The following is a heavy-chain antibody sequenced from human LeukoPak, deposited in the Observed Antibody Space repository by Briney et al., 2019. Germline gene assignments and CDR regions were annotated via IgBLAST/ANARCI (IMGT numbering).Heavy chain of an antibody. V-gene: IGHV3-30*18. CDR1: RFTFSSYG. CDR3: AKGELGLWFDY. CDR2: ISYDGTNK. Sequence: PGGSLRLSCAASRFTFSSYGMRWVRQAPGKGLEWVALISYDGTNKYYAASVKGRFTISRDNSKNTLYLQMTSMRAEDTAVYYCAKGELGLWFDYWGQGTLVTVSS. D-gene: IGHD5-18*01. J-gene: IGHJ4*02.